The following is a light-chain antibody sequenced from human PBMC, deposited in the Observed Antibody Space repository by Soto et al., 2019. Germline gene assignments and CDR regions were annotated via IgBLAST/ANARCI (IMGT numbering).Light chain of an antibody. V-gene: IGLV2-8*01. J-gene: IGLJ2*01. CDR3: TSFARSEDPCVV. Sequence: QSVLTQPPSASGSPGQSVTISCTGTSTDIGGYNFVSWYQQQPGKAPTLLIYEVYKRPSGVPDRFSGSKSGNMASLTVSGLQADDEAYYYCTSFARSEDPCVVFGGGTKVTVL. CDR1: STDIGGYNF. CDR2: EVY.